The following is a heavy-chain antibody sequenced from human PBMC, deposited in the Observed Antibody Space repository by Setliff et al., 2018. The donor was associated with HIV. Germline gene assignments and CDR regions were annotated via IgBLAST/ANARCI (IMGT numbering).Heavy chain of an antibody. CDR1: DGSFSGYY. J-gene: IGHJ4*02. V-gene: IGHV4-34*01. CDR3: ARHPKAGPTIAARGGYFDY. CDR2: VYYTGST. Sequence: SETLSLTCAVYDGSFSGYYWMWIRQPPGKGLEWIGTVYYTGSTYYSPSLRSRVVIPIDTFRNQFSLRLTSVTAADTAVYYCARHPKAGPTIAARGGYFDYWGQGALVTVSS. D-gene: IGHD6-6*01.